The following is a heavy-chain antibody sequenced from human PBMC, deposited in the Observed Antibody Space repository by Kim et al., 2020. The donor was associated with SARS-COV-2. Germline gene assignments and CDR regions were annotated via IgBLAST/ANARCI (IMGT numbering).Heavy chain of an antibody. V-gene: IGHV1-69*04. J-gene: IGHJ4*02. CDR3: ARDRLGAAAIDY. D-gene: IGHD6-13*01. Sequence: NSAHKFQGRVTITADKSPSTAYWELSSLRSEDTAVYYCARDRLGAAAIDYWGQGTLVTVSS.